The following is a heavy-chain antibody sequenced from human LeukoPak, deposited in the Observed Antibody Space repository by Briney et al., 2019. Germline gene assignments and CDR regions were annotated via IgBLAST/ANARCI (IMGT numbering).Heavy chain of an antibody. D-gene: IGHD3-3*01. V-gene: IGHV4-61*05. J-gene: IGHJ5*02. CDR3: ARVGYDFWSGYYGNWFDP. Sequence: SETLSLTCTVSGGSISSSSYYWGWIRQPPGKRLEWIGYIYYSGSTNYNPSLKSRVTISVDTSKNQFSLKLSSVTAADTAVYYCARVGYDFWSGYYGNWFDPWGQGTLVTVSS. CDR1: GGSISSSSYY. CDR2: IYYSGST.